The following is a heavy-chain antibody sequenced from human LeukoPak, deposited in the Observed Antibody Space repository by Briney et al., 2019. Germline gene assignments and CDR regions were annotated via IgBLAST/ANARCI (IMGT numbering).Heavy chain of an antibody. CDR1: GGSISSYY. J-gene: IGHJ3*02. Sequence: TSETLSLTCTVSGGSISSYYWSWMRQPPGKGLEWIGYIYYSGSTTYNPSLKSRVTISVDTSKNKFSLKLSSVTAADTAVYYCARAKSLSAFDIWGQGTMVTVSS. V-gene: IGHV4-59*01. CDR3: ARAKSLSAFDI. CDR2: IYYSGST.